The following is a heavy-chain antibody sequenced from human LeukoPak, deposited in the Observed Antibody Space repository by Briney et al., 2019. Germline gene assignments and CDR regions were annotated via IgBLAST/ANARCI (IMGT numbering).Heavy chain of an antibody. CDR2: IYWDDDK. Sequence: SGPTLVKPTQTLTLTCTFSGFSLSTSGVGVGWIRQPPGKALEWLALIYWDDDKRYSPSLESRLTITKDTSKNQVVLTMTNMDPVDTATYYCAHRTDSSSWTGDYFDYWGQGTLVTVSS. CDR3: AHRTDSSSWTGDYFDY. V-gene: IGHV2-5*02. CDR1: GFSLSTSGVG. D-gene: IGHD6-13*01. J-gene: IGHJ4*02.